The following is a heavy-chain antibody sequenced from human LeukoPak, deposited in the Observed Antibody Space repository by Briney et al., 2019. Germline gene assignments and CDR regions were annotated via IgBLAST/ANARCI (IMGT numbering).Heavy chain of an antibody. Sequence: PGRSLRLSCAASGFTFSSYAMHWVRQAPGKGLEWVAVISYDGSNKYYADSVKGRFTISRDNSKNTLYLQMNSLRAEDTAVYYCARCYRIAAAGGALDYWGQGTLVTVSS. CDR3: ARCYRIAAAGGALDY. CDR2: ISYDGSNK. V-gene: IGHV3-30-3*01. D-gene: IGHD6-13*01. CDR1: GFTFSSYA. J-gene: IGHJ4*02.